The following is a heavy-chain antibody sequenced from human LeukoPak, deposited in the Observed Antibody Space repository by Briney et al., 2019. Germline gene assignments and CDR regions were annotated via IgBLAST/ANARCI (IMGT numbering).Heavy chain of an antibody. V-gene: IGHV3-23*01. D-gene: IGHD3-22*01. CDR2: ISGSGGST. J-gene: IGHJ4*02. CDR1: GFTFSSYA. CDR3: AKPLGYYYDSSGYPY. Sequence: GGSLRLSCAASGFTFSSYAMSWVRQAPGKGLEWVSAISGSGGSTYYADSVKGRFTISRDNSKSTLYLQMNSLRAEDTAVYYCAKPLGYYYDSSGYPYWGQGTLVTVSS.